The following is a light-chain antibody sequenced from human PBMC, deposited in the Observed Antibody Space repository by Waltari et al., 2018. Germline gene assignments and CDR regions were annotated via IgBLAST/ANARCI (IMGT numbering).Light chain of an antibody. J-gene: IGLJ3*02. CDR1: SSNIGSNP. CDR2: SNN. V-gene: IGLV1-44*01. CDR3: AAWDDSLNGWV. Sequence: QSVLTQPPSASGPPGQRVTTSCAGSSSNIGSNPVNWFQQLPGTAPKLLISSNNQRPAGVPDRFSASKSGTSASLAISGLQSEDEADYYCAAWDDSLNGWVFGGGTKLTVL.